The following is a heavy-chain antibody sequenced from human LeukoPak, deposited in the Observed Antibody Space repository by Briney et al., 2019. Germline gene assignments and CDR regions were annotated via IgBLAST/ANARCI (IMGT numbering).Heavy chain of an antibody. J-gene: IGHJ6*03. Sequence: GGSLRLSCAASGFTFSSYWMHWVRQAPGKGLVWVPRINSDGSSTSYADSVKGRFTISRDNAKNTLYLQMNSLRAEDTAVYYCARVRADYDFWSGYLTANYYYYYYMDVWGKGTTVTVSS. V-gene: IGHV3-74*01. CDR3: ARVRADYDFWSGYLTANYYYYYYMDV. CDR2: INSDGSST. D-gene: IGHD3-3*01. CDR1: GFTFSSYW.